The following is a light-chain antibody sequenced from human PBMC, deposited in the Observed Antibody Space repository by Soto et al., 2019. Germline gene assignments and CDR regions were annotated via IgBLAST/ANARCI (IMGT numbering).Light chain of an antibody. CDR2: GAS. CDR1: QSVNSK. Sequence: EIVMTQSPATLSVSPGERVSLSCRASQSVNSKLAWYQQKPGQAPRLLIYGASSRATDIPDRFSGTGSETDFTLTISGLQSEDSAVYFCQQYNNWPFSFGQGTRLEIK. J-gene: IGKJ5*01. V-gene: IGKV3D-15*01. CDR3: QQYNNWPFS.